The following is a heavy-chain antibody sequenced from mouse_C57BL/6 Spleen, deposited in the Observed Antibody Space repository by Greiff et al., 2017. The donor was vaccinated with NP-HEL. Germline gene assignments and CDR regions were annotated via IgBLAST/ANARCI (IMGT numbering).Heavy chain of an antibody. D-gene: IGHD2-4*01. CDR2: IYPRSGNT. CDR3: ARKAVDYDLPGFDY. CDR1: GYTFTSYG. V-gene: IGHV1-81*01. Sequence: VQLQQSGAELARPGASVKLSCKASGYTFTSYGISWVKQRTGQGLEWIGEIYPRSGNTYYNEKFKGKATLTADKSSSTAYMELRSLTSEDSAVYFCARKAVDYDLPGFDYWGQGTTLTVSS. J-gene: IGHJ2*01.